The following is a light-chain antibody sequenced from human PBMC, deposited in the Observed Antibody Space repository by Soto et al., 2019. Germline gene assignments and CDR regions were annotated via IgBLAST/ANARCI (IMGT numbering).Light chain of an antibody. V-gene: IGLV3-21*02. J-gene: IGLJ2*01. CDR1: NIETKG. CDR3: QIWDPSDPYVV. Sequence: SYELSQPPSVSVSPGQTARITCGGSNIETKGVHWYQQKPGQAPVMVLYDDSDRPSGIPERFSGSNSGNTATLTISRVEAGDEADYFCQIWDPSDPYVVVGGGTKLTVL. CDR2: DDS.